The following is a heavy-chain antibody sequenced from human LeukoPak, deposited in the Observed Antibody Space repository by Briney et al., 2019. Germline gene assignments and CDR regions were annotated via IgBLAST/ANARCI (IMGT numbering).Heavy chain of an antibody. D-gene: IGHD4-11*01. V-gene: IGHV3-48*01. CDR1: GFTFSSYS. Sequence: PGGSLRLSCAASGFTFSSYSMNWVRQAPGKGLEWVSHISSSRSIMYYADSVKGRFTISRDNAKNSLYLQMNSLRAEDTAVYYCARTRYSRYYYYYMDVWGKGTTVTVSS. CDR3: ARTRYSRYYYYYMDV. CDR2: ISSSRSIM. J-gene: IGHJ6*03.